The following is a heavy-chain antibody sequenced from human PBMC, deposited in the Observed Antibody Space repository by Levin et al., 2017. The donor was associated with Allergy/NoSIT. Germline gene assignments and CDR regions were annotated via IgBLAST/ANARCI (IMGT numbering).Heavy chain of an antibody. CDR1: GITFSNAW. CDR3: TTYSSSWYYFDY. J-gene: IGHJ4*02. D-gene: IGHD6-13*01. Sequence: GGSLRLSCAASGITFSNAWMSWARQAPGKGLEWVGRIKSKADGGTTEYAAPVKGRFTISREDSKNTLYLQMNSLKTEDKAVYFCTTYSSSWYYFDYWGQGTLVTVSS. V-gene: IGHV3-15*01. CDR2: IKSKADGGTT.